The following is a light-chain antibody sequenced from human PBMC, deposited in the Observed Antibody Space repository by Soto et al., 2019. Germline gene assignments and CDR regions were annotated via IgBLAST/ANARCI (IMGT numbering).Light chain of an antibody. Sequence: SSELTQPPSVSVAPGQTARVTCGGTNIASKSVHWFQQKPGQAPVLVVYDNRDRPSGIPERFSGFNSGNTATLTISRVEAGDEADYYCQVWDASTDLLYVFGTGTKLTVL. CDR1: NIASKS. CDR2: DNR. CDR3: QVWDASTDLLYV. J-gene: IGLJ1*01. V-gene: IGLV3-21*02.